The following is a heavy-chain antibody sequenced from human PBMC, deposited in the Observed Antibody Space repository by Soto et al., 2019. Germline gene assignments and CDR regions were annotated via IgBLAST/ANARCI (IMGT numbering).Heavy chain of an antibody. CDR3: AREGWGAAAGTTFDY. V-gene: IGHV4-61*01. CDR1: GGSVSSGSYY. CDR2: IYYSGST. Sequence: SETLSLTCTVSGGSVSSGSYYWSWVRQPPGKGLEWIGYIYYSGSTNYNPSLKSRVTISVDTSKNQFSLKLSSVTAADTAVYYCAREGWGAAAGTTFDYWGQGTLVTVSS. J-gene: IGHJ4*02. D-gene: IGHD6-13*01.